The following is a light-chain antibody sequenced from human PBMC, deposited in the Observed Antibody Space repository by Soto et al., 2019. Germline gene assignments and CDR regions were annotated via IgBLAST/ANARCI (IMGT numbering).Light chain of an antibody. CDR1: QSVSSSY. Sequence: EIVLTQSPGTLSLSPGERATLSCRASQSVSSSYLAWYQQKPGQAPRLLIYGASSRATGIPDRFSGSGSGTDFTLTISRREPEDFAVYYCQQYGSSPLYTFGQGTQLEIK. J-gene: IGKJ2*01. V-gene: IGKV3-20*01. CDR2: GAS. CDR3: QQYGSSPLYT.